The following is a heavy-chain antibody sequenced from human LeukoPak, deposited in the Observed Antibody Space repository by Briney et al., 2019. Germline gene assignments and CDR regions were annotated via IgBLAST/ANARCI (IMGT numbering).Heavy chain of an antibody. CDR2: IHSSGSA. V-gene: IGHV4-31*03. J-gene: IGHJ4*02. Sequence: SQTLSLTCTVSGGSISSGSYYWTWIRQHPGKGLEWIGYIHSSGSAYYNPSLKSRVTISIDTSKNQFSLMLSSVTAADTAVYYCARGLATAQGAAAMPLWGQGTLVTVSS. D-gene: IGHD2-2*01. CDR3: ARGLATAQGAAAMPL. CDR1: GGSISSGSYY.